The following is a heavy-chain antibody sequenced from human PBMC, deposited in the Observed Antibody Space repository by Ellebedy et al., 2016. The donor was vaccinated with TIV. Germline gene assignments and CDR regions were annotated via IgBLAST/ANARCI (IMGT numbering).Heavy chain of an antibody. V-gene: IGHV4-39*07. CDR1: GGSISSSSYY. Sequence: MPSETLSLTCTVSGGSISSSSYYWGWIRQPPGKGLEWIGEINHSGSTNYNPSLKSRVTISVDTSKNQFSLKLSSVTAADTAVYYCARTDCSGGSCYGNWFDPWGQGTLVTVSS. CDR2: INHSGST. J-gene: IGHJ5*02. CDR3: ARTDCSGGSCYGNWFDP. D-gene: IGHD2-15*01.